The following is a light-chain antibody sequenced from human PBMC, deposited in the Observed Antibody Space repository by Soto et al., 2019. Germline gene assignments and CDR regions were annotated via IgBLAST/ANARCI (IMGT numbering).Light chain of an antibody. V-gene: IGKV1-5*03. CDR3: QQYDSYPPT. Sequence: DIQMTQSPSTLSASVGDRVTITCRASQSISSWLAWYQQKPGKAPNLLIYKASSLESGVPSRFSGSGSGTKFTLPVSSLQPDDYATYYCQQYDSYPPTCGGGPKVEIK. J-gene: IGKJ4*02. CDR2: KAS. CDR1: QSISSW.